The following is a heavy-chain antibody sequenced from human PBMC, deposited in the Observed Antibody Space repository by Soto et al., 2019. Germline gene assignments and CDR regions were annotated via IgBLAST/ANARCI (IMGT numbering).Heavy chain of an antibody. CDR2: MNPDSGDA. CDR3: TRGTEKEYWVTAYALDI. V-gene: IGHV1-8*01. D-gene: IGHD2-21*02. J-gene: IGHJ3*02. Sequence: QVQLVQSGAAVKKPGASVKVSCMASGYTFTSHDINWVRQAAGQGLEWMGWMNPDSGDAGLAQKFKGRVTMTRNTSITTANMEMDSLRSEDTAVYYCTRGTEKEYWVTAYALDIWGQGTVVTVSS. CDR1: GYTFTSHD.